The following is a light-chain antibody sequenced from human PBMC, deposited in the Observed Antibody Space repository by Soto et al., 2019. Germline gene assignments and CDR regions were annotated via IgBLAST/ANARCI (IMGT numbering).Light chain of an antibody. CDR1: QSVSGW. Sequence: EIPLTQSPSTLTPSLGDPVTVPCRASQSVSGWLAWYQQKPGEAPKLLIYDASALPRGVPSRFSGSGSGTKFTLTIASLQPDDFATYYCQQYETFSGTFGPGTKVDIK. V-gene: IGKV1-5*01. CDR2: DAS. CDR3: QQYETFSGT. J-gene: IGKJ1*01.